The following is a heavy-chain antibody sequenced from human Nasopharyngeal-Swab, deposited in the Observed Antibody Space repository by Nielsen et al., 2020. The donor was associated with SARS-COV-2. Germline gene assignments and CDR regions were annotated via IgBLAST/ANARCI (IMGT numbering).Heavy chain of an antibody. D-gene: IGHD3-10*01. J-gene: IGHJ4*02. CDR3: ARDRARRHFNS. CDR1: GGSISIEDYY. CDR2: ISYSGNT. Sequence: SETLSLTCTVSGGSISIEDYYWSWVRQHPGKGLEWIGYISYSGNTYYSPSLKSRLAISIDTSRNKFSLKLRSVTAADTAVYYCARDRARRHFNSWGQGTLVTVSS. V-gene: IGHV4-31*03.